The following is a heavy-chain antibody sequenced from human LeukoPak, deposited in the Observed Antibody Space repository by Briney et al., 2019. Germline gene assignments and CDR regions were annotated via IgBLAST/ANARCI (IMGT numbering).Heavy chain of an antibody. J-gene: IGHJ3*02. D-gene: IGHD3-22*01. CDR3: ARRANYYDSSVYRLGAFDI. CDR1: GGSISSYY. V-gene: IGHV4-59*01. Sequence: SETLSLTCTVSGGSISSYYWSWIRQPPGKGLEWIGYIYYSGSTNYNPSLKSRVTISVDTFKNQFSLKLSSVTAADTAVYYCARRANYYDSSVYRLGAFDIWAKGKRVTVSS. CDR2: IYYSGST.